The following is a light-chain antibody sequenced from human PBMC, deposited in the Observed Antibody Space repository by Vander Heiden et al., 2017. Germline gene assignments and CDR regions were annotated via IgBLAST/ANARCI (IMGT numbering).Light chain of an antibody. V-gene: IGLV3-21*02. J-gene: IGLJ2*01. Sequence: SYVLTQPPSVSVAPGQTARITCGGNNIGSKSVHWYQQKPGQAPVLFVYYDSDRPSGIPERFSGSNSGNTATLTISRVEAGEEADYYCQVWDSSSDDVVFGGGTKLTVL. CDR3: QVWDSSSDDVV. CDR1: NIGSKS. CDR2: YDS.